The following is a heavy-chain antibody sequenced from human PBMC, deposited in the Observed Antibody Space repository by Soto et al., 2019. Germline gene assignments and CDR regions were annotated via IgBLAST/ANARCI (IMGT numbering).Heavy chain of an antibody. Sequence: QVQVVQSGAEVKKPGSSVKVSCKVSGGIFTNNAISWVRQAPGQGLEWLGGVIPLFDTAYYAQIFLGRLRISADGATTTAYMELSGLTSADTAVYFCATGGHNDGYNFYHGMDVWGQATTVTFS. J-gene: IGHJ6*02. CDR3: ATGGHNDGYNFYHGMDV. CDR2: VIPLFDTA. V-gene: IGHV1-69*01. D-gene: IGHD5-18*01. CDR1: GGIFTNNA.